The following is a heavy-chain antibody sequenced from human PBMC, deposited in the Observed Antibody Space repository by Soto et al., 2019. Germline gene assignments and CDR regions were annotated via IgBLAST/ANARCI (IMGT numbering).Heavy chain of an antibody. CDR1: GYSISSGYF. D-gene: IGHD3-3*01. Sequence: SETLSLTCGVSGYSISSGYFWVWIRQPPGKGLEWMGSIYYTGSTYYNPSLLTRITISVDTSKNQFSLKLSSVTAADAALYYCAREYYDFWSGEYHNGMDVWGPGNTVTVSS. V-gene: IGHV4-38-2*02. CDR2: IYYTGST. CDR3: AREYYDFWSGEYHNGMDV. J-gene: IGHJ6*02.